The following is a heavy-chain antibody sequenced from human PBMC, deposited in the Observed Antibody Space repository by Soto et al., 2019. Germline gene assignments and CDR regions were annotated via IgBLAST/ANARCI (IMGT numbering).Heavy chain of an antibody. Sequence: WILKNKGEGLEWIGYIYYSGSTYYNPSLKSRVTISVDTSKSQFSLKLSSVTAADTAVFYCPRGSEYYDSSGYYHCWRQGTLVTVSS. CDR2: IYYSGST. D-gene: IGHD3-22*01. CDR3: PRGSEYYDSSGYYHC. J-gene: IGHJ4*02. V-gene: IGHV4-30-4*07.